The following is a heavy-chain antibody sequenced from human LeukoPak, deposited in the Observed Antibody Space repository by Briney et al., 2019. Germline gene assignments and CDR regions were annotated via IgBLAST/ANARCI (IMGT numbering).Heavy chain of an antibody. J-gene: IGHJ6*02. CDR2: INPNSGGT. D-gene: IGHD1-26*01. CDR3: AREGQLVGPTPKVHYYGMDF. V-gene: IGHV1-2*02. CDR1: GYTFSAYY. Sequence: ASVKVSCKASGYTFSAYYMRWVRQAPGQGPEWMGWINPNSGGTNYAQKFQGRVTMTRDMSISTAYMELTRLRSDDTAVYYCAREGQLVGPTPKVHYYGMDFWGQGTTVTVSS.